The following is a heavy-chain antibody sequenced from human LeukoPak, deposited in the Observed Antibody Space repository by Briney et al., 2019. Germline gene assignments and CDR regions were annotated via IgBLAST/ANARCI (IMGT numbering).Heavy chain of an antibody. V-gene: IGHV4-39*07. CDR2: IYYSGST. CDR3: ARDLPPTRY. J-gene: IGHJ4*02. CDR1: GGSISSSSYY. D-gene: IGHD1-14*01. Sequence: SETLSLTCTVSGGSISSSSYYWGWIRQPPGKGLEWIGSIYYSGSTYYNPSLKSRVTISVDTSKNQFSLKLSSVTAADTAVYYCARDLPPTRYWGQGTLVTVSS.